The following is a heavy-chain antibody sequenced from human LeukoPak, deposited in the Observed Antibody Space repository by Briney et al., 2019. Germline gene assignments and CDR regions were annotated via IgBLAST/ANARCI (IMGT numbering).Heavy chain of an antibody. Sequence: ASVKVSCKASGYTFTKSYIHWVRQAPGQRLEWMGLINPGGDNTKYAQNFQGRVTMTSDTSASTAYMELSSLRSEDMAVYYCARGGMVGYSGYDYFDYWGQGTLVTVSS. J-gene: IGHJ4*02. CDR2: INPGGDNT. V-gene: IGHV1-46*01. CDR3: ARGGMVGYSGYDYFDY. CDR1: GYTFTKSY. D-gene: IGHD5-12*01.